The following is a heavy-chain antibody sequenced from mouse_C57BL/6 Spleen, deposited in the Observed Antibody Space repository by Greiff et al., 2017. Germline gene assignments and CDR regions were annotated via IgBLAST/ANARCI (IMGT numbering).Heavy chain of an antibody. CDR3: ASTYYYGSSHWYFDV. D-gene: IGHD1-1*01. CDR2: ISSGSSTI. J-gene: IGHJ1*03. CDR1: GFTFSDYG. V-gene: IGHV5-17*01. Sequence: EVQLVESGGGLVKPGGSLKLSCAASGFTFSDYGMHWVRQAPEKGLEWVAYISSGSSTIYYADTVKGRFTISRDNAKNTLFLQMTSLRSEDTAMYYCASTYYYGSSHWYFDVWGTGTTVTVSS.